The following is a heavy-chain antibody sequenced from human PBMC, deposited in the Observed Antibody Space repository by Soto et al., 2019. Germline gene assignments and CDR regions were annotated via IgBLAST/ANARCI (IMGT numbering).Heavy chain of an antibody. CDR2: VDYSGTA. CDR1: SGYISVTNVF. Sequence: PSETLSLTCTVSSGYISVTNVFWGWVRQPPGKGLEWIGNVDYSGTAYFSPSLATRVTFHVDTSKNQFSLTLYSVTAADTAVYYCARITGRHHDYCGQGSLGSVSS. J-gene: IGHJ4*02. D-gene: IGHD1-20*01. V-gene: IGHV4-39*01. CDR3: ARITGRHHDY.